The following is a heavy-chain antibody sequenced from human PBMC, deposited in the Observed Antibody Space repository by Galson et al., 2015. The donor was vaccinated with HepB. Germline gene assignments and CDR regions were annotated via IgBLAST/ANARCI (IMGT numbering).Heavy chain of an antibody. Sequence: SLRLSCAASGFPFSSYNMNWVRQAPGRGLEWVSSISTGSSYIYYADSVKGRFTISRDNAKNSLSLQMSSLRAEDTAVCYCARGVRYYDFWSGYYYFDYWGQGALVTVSS. J-gene: IGHJ4*02. D-gene: IGHD3-3*01. V-gene: IGHV3-21*01. CDR2: ISTGSSYI. CDR3: ARGVRYYDFWSGYYYFDY. CDR1: GFPFSSYN.